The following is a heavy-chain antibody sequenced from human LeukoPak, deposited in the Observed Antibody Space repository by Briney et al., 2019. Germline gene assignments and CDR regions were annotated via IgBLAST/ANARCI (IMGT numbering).Heavy chain of an antibody. J-gene: IGHJ4*02. Sequence: ASVKVSCKASGYTFTSYDINWVRQATGQGREWMGWMNPNSGNTGYAQKFQGRVTITRNTTISTAYMELSSLRSDHTAVYYCARRGDYYDSSGYYYVYNYWGQGTLVTVSS. V-gene: IGHV1-8*03. CDR2: MNPNSGNT. D-gene: IGHD3-22*01. CDR3: ARRGDYYDSSGYYYVYNY. CDR1: GYTFTSYD.